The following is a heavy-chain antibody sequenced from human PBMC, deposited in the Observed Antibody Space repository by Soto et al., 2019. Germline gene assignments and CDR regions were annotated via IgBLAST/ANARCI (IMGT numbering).Heavy chain of an antibody. V-gene: IGHV3-30*18. CDR3: AKVPISTAAAGTFY. J-gene: IGHJ4*02. CDR1: GFTFSSYG. CDR2: ISYDGSNK. D-gene: IGHD6-13*01. Sequence: GGSLRLSCAASGFTFSSYGMHWVRQAPGKGLEWVAVISYDGSNKYYADSVKGRFTIPRDNSKNTLYLQMNSLRAEDTAVYYSAKVPISTAAAGTFYWGQGTLVTVSS.